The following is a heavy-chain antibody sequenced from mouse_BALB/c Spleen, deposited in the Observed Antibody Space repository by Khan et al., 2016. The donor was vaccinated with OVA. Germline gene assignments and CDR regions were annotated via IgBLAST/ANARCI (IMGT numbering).Heavy chain of an antibody. J-gene: IGHJ2*01. V-gene: IGHV1S137*01. CDR1: GYTFTDYA. CDR2: ISIYSGST. Sequence: QVQLKQSGPELVRPGVSVKISCKGSGYTFTDYAMYWVKQSRSKSLEWIGLISIYSGSTNYNQKCKGKATMTVDKSSSTAYMELARLTSEDSAIYYWARRAYDGCCDYWGQGTTLTVSS. D-gene: IGHD2-3*01. CDR3: ARRAYDGCCDY.